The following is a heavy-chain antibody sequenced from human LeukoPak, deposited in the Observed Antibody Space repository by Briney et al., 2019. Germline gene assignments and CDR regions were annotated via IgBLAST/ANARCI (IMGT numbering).Heavy chain of an antibody. Sequence: RASVKVSCKASGYTFTSYYMHWVRQAPGQGLEWMGIINPSGGSTSYAQKFQGRVAMTRDTSTSTVYMELSSLRSEDTAVYYCAREDPGTTIFGVVIGSLGMDVWGQGTTVTVSS. J-gene: IGHJ6*02. CDR2: INPSGGST. CDR3: AREDPGTTIFGVVIGSLGMDV. CDR1: GYTFTSYY. D-gene: IGHD3-3*01. V-gene: IGHV1-46*01.